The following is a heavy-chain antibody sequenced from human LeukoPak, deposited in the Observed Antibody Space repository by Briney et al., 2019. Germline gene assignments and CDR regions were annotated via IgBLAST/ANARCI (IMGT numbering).Heavy chain of an antibody. V-gene: IGHV4-4*08. J-gene: IGHJ4*02. CDR3: AREGSMVRGVPYDY. CDR1: GGSISGHY. CDR2: IYYNGST. Sequence: SETLSLTCTVSGGSISGHYWSWIRQPPKKGLEWIGFIYYNGSTNYNPSLKSRVTISVDTSKNQFSLKLSSVTAADTAVYYCAREGSMVRGVPYDYWGQGTLVTVSS. D-gene: IGHD3-10*01.